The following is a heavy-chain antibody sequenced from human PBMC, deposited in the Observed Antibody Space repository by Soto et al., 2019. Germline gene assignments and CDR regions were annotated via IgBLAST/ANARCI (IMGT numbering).Heavy chain of an antibody. V-gene: IGHV3-30*18. J-gene: IGHJ4*02. CDR2: VSFDGRNK. CDR1: GFNLSTYG. D-gene: IGHD3-22*01. Sequence: LRLSCTASGFNLSTYGAHWVRQPPGKGLEWVAVVSFDGRNKYYAGSVEGRFTISRDNSKKTLYLHMNSLRAEDTAVYYCAKEGFYDRTGYYPSDSWGQGTLVTVSS. CDR3: AKEGFYDRTGYYPSDS.